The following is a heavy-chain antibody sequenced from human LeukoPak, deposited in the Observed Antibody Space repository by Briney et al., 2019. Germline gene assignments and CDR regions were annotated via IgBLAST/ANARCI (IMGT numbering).Heavy chain of an antibody. CDR2: ISGSGSDT. CDR3: AKLGTYFYFDF. D-gene: IGHD7-27*01. J-gene: IGHJ2*01. CDR1: GFTVSSNY. Sequence: PGGSLRLSCAASGFTVSSNYMSWVRQAPGKGLEWVAGISGSGSDTYYADSVKGRFTISRDNFKNTVDLQMNSLRADDTAVYYCAKLGTYFYFDFWGRGTLVTVSS. V-gene: IGHV3-23*01.